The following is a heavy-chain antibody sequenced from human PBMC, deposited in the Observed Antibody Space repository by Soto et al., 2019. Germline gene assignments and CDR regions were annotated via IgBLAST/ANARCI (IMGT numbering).Heavy chain of an antibody. V-gene: IGHV3-33*01. CDR2: IWNDGSNR. CDR3: ARSLADDAFDI. CDR1: GYTFNTYN. D-gene: IGHD3-3*02. J-gene: IGHJ3*02. Sequence: HPGGSLRLSCVTSGYTFNTYNMHWVRQAPGKGLEWVALIWNDGSNRQYADSVKGRFTISRDNSKNTVYLQMNSLRVEDTAVYFCARSLADDAFDIWGHGTMVTVSS.